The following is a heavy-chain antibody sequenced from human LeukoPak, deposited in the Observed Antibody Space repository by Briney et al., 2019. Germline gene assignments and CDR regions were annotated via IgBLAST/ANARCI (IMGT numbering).Heavy chain of an antibody. CDR2: IYYSGST. V-gene: IGHV4-39*01. Sequence: KPSETLSLTCTVSGGSISSYYWGWIRQPPGKGLEWIGSIYYSGSTYYNPSLKSRVTISVDTSKNQFSLKLSSVTAADTAVYYCARRPSGDYALDYWGQGTLVTVSS. CDR1: GGSISSYY. D-gene: IGHD2-21*02. CDR3: ARRPSGDYALDY. J-gene: IGHJ4*02.